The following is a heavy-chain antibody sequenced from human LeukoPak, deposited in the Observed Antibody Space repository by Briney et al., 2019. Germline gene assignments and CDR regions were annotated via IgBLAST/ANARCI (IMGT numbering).Heavy chain of an antibody. V-gene: IGHV3-64*04. D-gene: IGHD6-13*01. J-gene: IGHJ5*02. Sequence: GGSLRLSCSASGFTLSRYGMHWVRQAPGKGLEYVSGISSNGGSTNYADSVKGRFTISRDNSKNTLYLQMNSLRAEDTAVYYCAREVAAAGRGDWFDPWGQGTLVTVSS. CDR2: ISSNGGST. CDR1: GFTLSRYG. CDR3: AREVAAAGRGDWFDP.